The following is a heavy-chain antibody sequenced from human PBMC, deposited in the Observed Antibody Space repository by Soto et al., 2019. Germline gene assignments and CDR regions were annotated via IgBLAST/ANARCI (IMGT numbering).Heavy chain of an antibody. CDR3: ARDSSYSNYYYGMDV. V-gene: IGHV3-48*03. D-gene: IGHD4-4*01. J-gene: IGHJ6*02. CDR1: GFTFSSYE. Sequence: EVQLVESGGGLVQPGGSLRLSCAASGFTFSSYEMNWVRQAPGKGLEWVSYISSSGSTIYYADSVKGRFTISRDNAKNSLYLQMSSLRAEDTAVYYCARDSSYSNYYYGMDVWGQGTTVTVSS. CDR2: ISSSGSTI.